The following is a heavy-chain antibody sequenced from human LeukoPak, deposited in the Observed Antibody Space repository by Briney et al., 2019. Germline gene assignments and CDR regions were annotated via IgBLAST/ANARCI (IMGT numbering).Heavy chain of an antibody. CDR2: ISSSSSTI. V-gene: IGHV3-48*02. D-gene: IGHD2-21*02. J-gene: IGHJ4*02. CDR1: GFTFSSYS. CDR3: ARVFPPRIVVVTANFDY. Sequence: GGSLRLSCAASGFTFSSYSITWVRQAPGKGLGWVSYISSSSSTIYYADSVKGRFTISRDNAKNSLYLQMNSLRDEDTAVYYCARVFPPRIVVVTANFDYWGQGTLVTVSS.